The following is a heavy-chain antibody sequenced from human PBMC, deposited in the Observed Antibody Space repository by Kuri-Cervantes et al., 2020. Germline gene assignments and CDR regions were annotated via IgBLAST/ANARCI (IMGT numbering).Heavy chain of an antibody. CDR2: IYYSGST. D-gene: IGHD3-22*01. CDR1: GRSISSYY. V-gene: IGHV4-59*13. Sequence: SETLSLTCTVPGRSISSYYWSWIRQPPGKGLEWIGYIYYSGSTNYNPSLKSRVTISVDTSKNQFSLKLSSVTAADTAVYYCARDDDTDYYYYCMDVWGKGTTVTVSS. CDR3: ARDDDTDYYYYCMDV. J-gene: IGHJ6*03.